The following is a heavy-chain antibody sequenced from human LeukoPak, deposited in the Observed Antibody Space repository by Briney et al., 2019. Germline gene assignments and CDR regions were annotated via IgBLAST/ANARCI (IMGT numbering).Heavy chain of an antibody. D-gene: IGHD3-10*01. V-gene: IGHV5-10-1*01. CDR3: ARHYYGSGVTLDY. Sequence: NHGESLKISCKGSGLTFTSYWIGWVRQMPGKGREWMGRIDPSDSYTNYSPSFQGHVTISADKSISTAYLQWSSLKASDTAMYYCARHYYGSGVTLDYWGQGTLVTVSS. CDR1: GLTFTSYW. J-gene: IGHJ4*02. CDR2: IDPSDSYT.